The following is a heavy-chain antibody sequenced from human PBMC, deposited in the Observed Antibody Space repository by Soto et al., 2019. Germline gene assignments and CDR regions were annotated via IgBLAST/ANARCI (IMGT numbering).Heavy chain of an antibody. CDR3: ARDARGYDFWSGYSDAFDI. J-gene: IGHJ3*02. V-gene: IGHV3-33*01. D-gene: IGHD3-3*01. CDR1: GFTFSSYG. CDR2: IWYDGSNK. Sequence: GGSLRLSCAASGFTFSSYGMHWVRQAPGKGLEWVAVIWYDGSNKYYADSVKGRFTISRDNSKNTLYLQMNSLRAEDTAVYYCARDARGYDFWSGYSDAFDIWGQGTMVTVSS.